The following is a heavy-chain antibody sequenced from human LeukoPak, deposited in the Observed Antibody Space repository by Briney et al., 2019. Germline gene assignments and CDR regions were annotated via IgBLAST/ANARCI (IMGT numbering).Heavy chain of an antibody. D-gene: IGHD4-23*01. CDR2: ISTSSSNT. Sequence: GGSLRLSCVASGFTFSSYNMNWVRQAPGQGLEWVSSISTSSSNTYYADSLKGRFTISTDTATESTYMQMNSLRSDDTGVYYCASDYSAGGRLRYFQHWGQGTLVTVSS. V-gene: IGHV3-21*04. J-gene: IGHJ1*01. CDR1: GFTFSSYN. CDR3: ASDYSAGGRLRYFQH.